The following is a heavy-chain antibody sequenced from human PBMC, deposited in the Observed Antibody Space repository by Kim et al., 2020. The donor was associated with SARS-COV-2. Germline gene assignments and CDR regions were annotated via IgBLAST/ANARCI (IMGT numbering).Heavy chain of an antibody. CDR3: AKSYGELVSELFFDY. V-gene: IGHV3-23*01. D-gene: IGHD3-10*01. J-gene: IGHJ4*02. Sequence: DSVKGRFTISRDSSKNTLYLEMNSLRAEDTAIYYCAKSYGELVSELFFDYWGQGTLVTVSS.